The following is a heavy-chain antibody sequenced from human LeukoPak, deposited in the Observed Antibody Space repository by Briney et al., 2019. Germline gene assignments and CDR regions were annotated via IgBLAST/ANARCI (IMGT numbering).Heavy chain of an antibody. Sequence: GGSLRLSCAASGFTFSDYYMSWIRQAPGKGLEWVSYISSSGSTIYYADSVKGRFTISRDNAKNSLYLQMNSLRAEDTAVYHCARVYGSSWRNAFDIWGQGTMVTVSS. D-gene: IGHD6-13*01. CDR3: ARVYGSSWRNAFDI. J-gene: IGHJ3*02. CDR1: GFTFSDYY. CDR2: ISSSGSTI. V-gene: IGHV3-11*04.